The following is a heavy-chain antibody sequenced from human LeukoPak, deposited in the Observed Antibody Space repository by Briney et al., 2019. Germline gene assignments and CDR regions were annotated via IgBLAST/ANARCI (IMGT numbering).Heavy chain of an antibody. Sequence: GGSLRLSCAASGFTFSDYYMSWIRQAPGKGLEWVSKISTTSSYTNYADSVKGRFTISRDNAKNSLYLQMNSLRDEDTAVYYCARGYSDSSGYPDYWGQGTLVTVSS. CDR1: GFTFSDYY. CDR3: ARGYSDSSGYPDY. D-gene: IGHD3-22*01. V-gene: IGHV3-11*06. J-gene: IGHJ4*02. CDR2: ISTTSSYT.